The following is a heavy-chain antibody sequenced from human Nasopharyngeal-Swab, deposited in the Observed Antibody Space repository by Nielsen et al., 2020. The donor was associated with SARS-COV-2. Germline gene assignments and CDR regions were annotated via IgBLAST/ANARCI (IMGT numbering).Heavy chain of an antibody. D-gene: IGHD3-3*01. CDR3: ARAYYDFWSGPGYYYYYMDV. V-gene: IGHV3-53*01. Sequence: VRQMPGKGLEWVSVIYSGGSTYYADSVKGRFTISRDNSKNTLYLQMNSLRAEDTAVYYCARAYYDFWSGPGYYYYYMDVWGKGTTVTAP. CDR2: IYSGGST. J-gene: IGHJ6*03.